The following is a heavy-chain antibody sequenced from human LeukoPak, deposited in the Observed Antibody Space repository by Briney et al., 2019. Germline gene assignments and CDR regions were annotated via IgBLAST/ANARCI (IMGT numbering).Heavy chain of an antibody. J-gene: IGHJ6*02. CDR2: IGTAGDT. Sequence: GGSLRLSRAASGFTFSSYDMHWVRQATGEGLEWVSAIGTAGDTYYPGSVKGRFTISRENAKNSLYLQMNSLRAEDTAVYYCARWAQAGSGSYYFYYGMDVWGQGTTVTVSS. V-gene: IGHV3-13*01. CDR3: ARWAQAGSGSYYFYYGMDV. D-gene: IGHD3-10*01. CDR1: GFTFSSYD.